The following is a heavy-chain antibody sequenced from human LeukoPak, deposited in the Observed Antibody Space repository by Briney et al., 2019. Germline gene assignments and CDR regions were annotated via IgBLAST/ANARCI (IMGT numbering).Heavy chain of an antibody. D-gene: IGHD4-11*01. J-gene: IGHJ4*02. CDR2: INHSGST. V-gene: IGHV4-34*01. CDR3: ARDPDYSNFDY. Sequence: PSETLSLTCAVYGGSFSGYYWSWIRQPPGKGLEWIGEINHSGSTNYNPSLKSRVTISVDTSKNQFSLKLSSVTAADTAVYYCARDPDYSNFDYWGQGTLVTVSS. CDR1: GGSFSGYY.